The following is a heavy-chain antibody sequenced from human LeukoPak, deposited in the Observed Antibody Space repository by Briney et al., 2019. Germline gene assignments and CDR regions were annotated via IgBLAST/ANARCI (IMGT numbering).Heavy chain of an antibody. V-gene: IGHV3-48*02. CDR1: GFTLSTYT. Sequence: GGSLRLSCAASGFTLSTYTMNWVRQAPGKGLQWFSYISSSSTTIYCADSVKGRFTISRDNAKNSLYLQMNSLRDEDTAVYYCARDQDGANTYWGQGTLVTVSS. CDR3: ARDQDGANTY. CDR2: ISSSSTTI. J-gene: IGHJ4*02.